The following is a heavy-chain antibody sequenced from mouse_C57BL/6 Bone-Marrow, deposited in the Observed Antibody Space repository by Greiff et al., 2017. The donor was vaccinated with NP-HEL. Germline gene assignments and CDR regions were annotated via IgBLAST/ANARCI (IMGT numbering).Heavy chain of an antibody. D-gene: IGHD2-4*01. J-gene: IGHJ3*01. CDR3: ARHEGGYDYDSAWFAY. CDR1: GFTFSDYY. V-gene: IGHV5-12*01. CDR2: ISNGGGST. Sequence: DVMLVESGGGLVQPGGSLKLSCAASGFTFSDYYMYWVRQTPEKRLEWVAYISNGGGSTYYPDTVKGRFTISRDNAKNTLYLQMSRLKSEDTAMYYCARHEGGYDYDSAWFAYWGQGTLVTVSA.